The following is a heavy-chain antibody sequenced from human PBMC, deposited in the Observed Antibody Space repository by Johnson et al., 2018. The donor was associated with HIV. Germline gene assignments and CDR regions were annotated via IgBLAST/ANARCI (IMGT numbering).Heavy chain of an antibody. CDR3: ARDVRQGEGQWLVHAFDI. D-gene: IGHD6-19*01. V-gene: IGHV3-53*01. CDR1: GFSVTRND. Sequence: VQLVESGGGLVQPGGSLRLSCAASGFSVTRNDMNWVRQAPGKGLEWVSVVYRDGNTKYADSVKGRFSITRDNAKNTVDLQLTSLRAEDTAVYYCARDVRQGEGQWLVHAFDIWGQGTMVTVSS. CDR2: VYRDGNT. J-gene: IGHJ3*02.